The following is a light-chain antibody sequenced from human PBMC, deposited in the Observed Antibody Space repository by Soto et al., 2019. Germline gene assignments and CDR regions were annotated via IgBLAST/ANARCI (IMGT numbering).Light chain of an antibody. Sequence: QSVLTQSSSASASLGSSVKLTCTLSSGHSTYIIAWHQQQPGKAPRYLMKLEGSGSYNKGSGVPDRFACSSSRADRYLSNASLHFDDEAGYYCETWGSNTQVFGGGT. V-gene: IGLV4-60*02. CDR1: SGHSTYI. CDR2: LEGSGSY. J-gene: IGLJ2*01. CDR3: ETWGSNTQV.